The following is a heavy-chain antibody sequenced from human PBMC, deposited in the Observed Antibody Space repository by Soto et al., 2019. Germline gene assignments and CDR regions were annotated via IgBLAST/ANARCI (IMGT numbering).Heavy chain of an antibody. J-gene: IGHJ6*02. CDR2: ISGPSIYI. CDR1: GFTFSGYS. Sequence: EVQLVESGGGLVKPGGSLRLSCVASGFTFSGYSINWVRQAPGKGLEWVSYISGPSIYIYYADSVKGRFTISRDNAKSAVYLKMNSLRAEDTAVYYCARGFRNGFNVWGQGTTVSV. CDR3: ARGFRNGFNV. D-gene: IGHD2-8*01. V-gene: IGHV3-21*01.